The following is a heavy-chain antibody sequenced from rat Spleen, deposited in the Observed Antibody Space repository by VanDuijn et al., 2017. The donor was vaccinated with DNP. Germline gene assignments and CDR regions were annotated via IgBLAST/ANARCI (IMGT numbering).Heavy chain of an antibody. D-gene: IGHD1-11*01. V-gene: IGHV5-20*01. J-gene: IGHJ2*01. CDR2: ISYGSGTT. Sequence: EVQLVESGGGLVQPGRSLKLSCAVSGFTFSDYYMAWVRQAPAKGLEWVASISYGSGTTYYRDSVKGRFTISRDNAESSLYLQMDSLRSEDTATYYCTRVTTGGYFDYWGQGVMVTVSS. CDR3: TRVTTGGYFDY. CDR1: GFTFSDYY.